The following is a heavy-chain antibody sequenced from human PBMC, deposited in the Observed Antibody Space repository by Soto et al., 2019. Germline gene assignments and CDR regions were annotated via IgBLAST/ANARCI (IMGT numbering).Heavy chain of an antibody. V-gene: IGHV4-59*12. CDR2: INYSGST. CDR1: GGSISSYY. CDR3: ARGTRRRSPEFIVGASSFDY. J-gene: IGHJ4*02. Sequence: SETLSLTCTVSGGSISSYYWSWIRQPPGKGLEWIGYINYSGSTNYNPSLKSRVTISVDTSKNQFSLKLSSVTAADTAVYYCARGTRRRSPEFIVGASSFDYWGQGTLVTVSS. D-gene: IGHD1-26*01.